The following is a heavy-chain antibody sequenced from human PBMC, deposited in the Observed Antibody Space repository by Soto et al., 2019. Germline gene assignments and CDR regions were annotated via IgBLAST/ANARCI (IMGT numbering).Heavy chain of an antibody. CDR1: GFTFSSFA. Sequence: EGQLLESGGGLAQPGESLRLSCTVSGFTFSSFAMSWVRQAQGGGLEWVATISGSGGSTYYADSVKGRFTISRDNSKNTLYVQMNNLRDGDTGVYYCARVGYRSGSRYYGMDVWGQGTTVTVSS. V-gene: IGHV3-23*01. CDR3: ARVGYRSGSRYYGMDV. CDR2: ISGSGGST. D-gene: IGHD3-10*01. J-gene: IGHJ6*02.